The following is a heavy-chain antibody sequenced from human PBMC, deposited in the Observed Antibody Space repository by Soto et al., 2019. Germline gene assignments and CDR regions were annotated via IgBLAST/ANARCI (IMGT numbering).Heavy chain of an antibody. CDR1: GYNFTSYW. D-gene: IGHD5-18*01. CDR3: ARLRGYEFDY. V-gene: IGHV5-10-1*01. CDR2: IDPSDSFT. Sequence: GESLKISCKGSGYNFTSYWITWVRQMPGKGLEWMGNIDPSDSFTNYSPSFQGHVTISADKSISTAYLQWSSLKASDTAIYYCARLRGYEFDYWGRGTLVTAPQ. J-gene: IGHJ4*02.